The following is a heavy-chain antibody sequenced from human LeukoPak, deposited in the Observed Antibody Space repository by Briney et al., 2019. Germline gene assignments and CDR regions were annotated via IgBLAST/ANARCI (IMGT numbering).Heavy chain of an antibody. CDR3: ARAPEYDILTGFDY. CDR2: INPNSGGT. CDR1: GYTFTSYD. Sequence: ASVKVSCKASGYTFTSYDINWVRQAPGQGLEWMGWINPNSGGTNYAQKFQGRVTMTRDTSISTAYMELSRLRSDDTAVYYCARAPEYDILTGFDYWGQGTLVTVSS. J-gene: IGHJ4*02. D-gene: IGHD3-9*01. V-gene: IGHV1-2*02.